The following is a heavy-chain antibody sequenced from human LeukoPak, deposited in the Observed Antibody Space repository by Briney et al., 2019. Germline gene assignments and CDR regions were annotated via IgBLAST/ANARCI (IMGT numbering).Heavy chain of an antibody. V-gene: IGHV4-34*01. CDR2: INHSGST. J-gene: IGHJ4*02. CDR3: ARGRAEYYFDY. Sequence: SETLSLTCAVYGGSFSGYYWSWIRQPPGKGLEWIGEINHSGSTNYNPSLKSRVTISVDTSKNQFSLKLSSVTAADTAVYYCARGRAEYYFDYRGQGTLVTVSS. CDR1: GGSFSGYY.